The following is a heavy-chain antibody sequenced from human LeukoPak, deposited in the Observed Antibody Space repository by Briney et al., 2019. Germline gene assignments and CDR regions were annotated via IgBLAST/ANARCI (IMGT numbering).Heavy chain of an antibody. CDR2: IYYSGST. D-gene: IGHD6-13*01. CDR3: ARPGRGDTAAGTDY. V-gene: IGHV4-30-4*01. Sequence: PSQTLSLTCTVSGGSISSGDYYWSWIRQPPGKGLEWIGYIYYSGSTYYNPSLKSRVTISVDTSKNQFSLKLSSVIAADTAVYYCARPGRGDTAAGTDYWGQGTLVTVSS. J-gene: IGHJ4*02. CDR1: GGSISSGDYY.